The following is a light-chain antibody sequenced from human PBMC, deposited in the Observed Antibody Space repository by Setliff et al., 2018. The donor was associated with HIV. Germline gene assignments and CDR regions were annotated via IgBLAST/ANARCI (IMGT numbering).Light chain of an antibody. CDR2: SNN. CDR3: AAWDDSLNVI. J-gene: IGLJ2*01. V-gene: IGLV1-44*01. Sequence: QSVLTQPPSASGTPGRRVAISCSGSSSNIGSNTVDWYQQLPGTAPKILIYSNNQRPSGVPDRFSGSKAGTSASLVISGLQSDDEADYYCAAWDDSLNVIFGGGTQLTVL. CDR1: SSNIGSNT.